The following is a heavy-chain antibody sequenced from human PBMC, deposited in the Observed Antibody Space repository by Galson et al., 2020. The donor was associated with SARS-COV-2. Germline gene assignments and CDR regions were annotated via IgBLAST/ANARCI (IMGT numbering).Heavy chain of an antibody. V-gene: IGHV3-11*01. D-gene: IGHD3-10*01. CDR2: ISSSGSTI. CDR1: GFTFSDYY. J-gene: IGHJ6*03. Sequence: GESLKIYCAASGFTFSDYYMSWIRQAPGKGLEWVSYISSSGSTIYYADSVKGRFTISRDNAKNSLYLQMNSLRAEDTAVYYCARAGGPPYYYYYMDVWGKGTTVTVSS. CDR3: ARAGGPPYYYYYMDV.